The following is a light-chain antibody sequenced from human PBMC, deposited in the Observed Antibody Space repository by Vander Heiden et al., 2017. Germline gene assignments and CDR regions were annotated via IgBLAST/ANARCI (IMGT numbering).Light chain of an antibody. Sequence: EIVMSQSPLSLPVTPGETASISFSTSHSLLHSNGYNYLDWYVQKPGQSPQLLISLGSNRASGVPARFSGSGSGTDFTLKISRVEAEDVGVYYCMQDLQTPLTFGGGTRVEIK. CDR1: HSLLHSNGYNY. J-gene: IGKJ4*01. V-gene: IGKV2-28*01. CDR3: MQDLQTPLT. CDR2: LGS.